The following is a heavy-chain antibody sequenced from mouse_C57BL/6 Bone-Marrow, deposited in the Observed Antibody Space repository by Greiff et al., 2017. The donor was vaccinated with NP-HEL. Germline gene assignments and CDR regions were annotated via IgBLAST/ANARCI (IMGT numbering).Heavy chain of an antibody. CDR2: IYPGDGDT. J-gene: IGHJ3*01. V-gene: IGHV1-80*01. CDR1: GYEFSNYW. CDR3: ARGAY. Sequence: QVQLQQSGAELVKPGASVKISCKASGYEFSNYWMNWVKQRPGKGLEWIGQIYPGDGDTNYNGKLKDKATLTADKSSSTAYMQHSMLTSEDSAFYFCARGAYWGQGTLVTVSA.